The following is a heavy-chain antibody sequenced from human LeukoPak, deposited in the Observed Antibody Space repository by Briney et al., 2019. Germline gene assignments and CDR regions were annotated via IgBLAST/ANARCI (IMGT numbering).Heavy chain of an antibody. CDR1: GFTFNNYA. CDR2: ISGSGGRI. V-gene: IGHV3-23*01. CDR3: ARERYYYDSSGYYLDY. Sequence: GGSLRLSCAASGFTFNNYAMSWVRQAPGKGLEWVSAISGSGGRIYYADSVKGRFTISRDNSKNTLYLQMNSLRAEDTAVYYCARERYYYDSSGYYLDYWGQGTLVTVSS. D-gene: IGHD3-22*01. J-gene: IGHJ4*02.